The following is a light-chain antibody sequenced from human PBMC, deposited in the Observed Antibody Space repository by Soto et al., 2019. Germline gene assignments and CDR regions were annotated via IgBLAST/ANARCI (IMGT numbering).Light chain of an antibody. CDR1: QSVSSY. CDR2: DAS. CDR3: QQRSNWPGFT. Sequence: PGERATLSCRASQSVSSYLAWYQQKPGQAPRLLIYDASNRATGIPDRFSGSGSGTDFTLTISRLEPEDFAVYYCQQRSNWPGFTFGPGTRLEIK. J-gene: IGKJ5*01. V-gene: IGKV3-11*01.